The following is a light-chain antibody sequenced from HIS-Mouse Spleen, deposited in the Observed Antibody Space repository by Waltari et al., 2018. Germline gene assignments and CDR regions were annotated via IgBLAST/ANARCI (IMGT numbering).Light chain of an antibody. J-gene: IGLJ3*02. Sequence: QSVLTHPPPASGTPGQRVTISCSGSSSNLVSNYVYWYHQLPGTAPKPLNYRNNQRPSGVPDRFSGSKSGTSASLAISGVRSEDEADYYCAAWDDSLSGPVFGGGTKLTVL. CDR1: SSNLVSNY. CDR2: RNN. V-gene: IGLV1-47*01. CDR3: AAWDDSLSGPV.